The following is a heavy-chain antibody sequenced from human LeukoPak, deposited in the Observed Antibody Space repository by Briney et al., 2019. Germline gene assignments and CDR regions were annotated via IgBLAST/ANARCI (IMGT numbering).Heavy chain of an antibody. D-gene: IGHD1-26*01. V-gene: IGHV3-74*01. CDR3: ARVRSGSYGTGYYFDY. CDR1: GFTFSSYW. CDR2: INSDGSST. Sequence: GGSLRLSCAASGFTFSSYWMHWIRHAPGKGLVWVSRINSDGSSTSYADSVKGRFTISRDNAKNTLYLQMNSLRAEDTAVYYCARVRSGSYGTGYYFDYWGQGTLVTVSS. J-gene: IGHJ4*02.